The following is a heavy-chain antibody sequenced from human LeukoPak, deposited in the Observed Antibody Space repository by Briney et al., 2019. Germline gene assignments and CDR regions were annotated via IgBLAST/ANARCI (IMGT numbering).Heavy chain of an antibody. J-gene: IGHJ3*02. CDR3: ASGSTTHDAFDI. V-gene: IGHV4-38-2*02. CDR2: IYHSGST. CDR1: GYSISSGYY. Sequence: TSSETLSLTCTVSGYSISSGYYWGWIRQPPGKGLEWIGSIYHSGSTYYNPSLKSRVTISVDTSKNQFSLKLSSVTAADTAVYYCASGSTTHDAFDIWGQGTMVTVSS. D-gene: IGHD1-26*01.